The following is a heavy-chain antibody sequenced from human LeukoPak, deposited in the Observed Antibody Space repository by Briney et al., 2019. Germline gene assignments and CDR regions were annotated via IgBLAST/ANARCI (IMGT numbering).Heavy chain of an antibody. CDR3: ARTIAEAGLLDY. J-gene: IGHJ4*02. Sequence: PSETLFLTCTVSGYSISSGYYWGWIRQPPGKGLEWIGSIYHSGSTYYNPSLKSRVTISVDTSKNQFSLKLSSVTAADTAVYYCARTIAEAGLLDYWGQGTLVTVSS. D-gene: IGHD6-19*01. CDR1: GYSISSGYY. CDR2: IYHSGST. V-gene: IGHV4-38-2*02.